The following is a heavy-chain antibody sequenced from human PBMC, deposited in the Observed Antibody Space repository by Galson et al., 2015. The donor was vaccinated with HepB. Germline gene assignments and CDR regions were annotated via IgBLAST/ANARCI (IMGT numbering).Heavy chain of an antibody. Sequence: SETLSLTCTVSGASISSSLYYWVWVRQPPEKGLEWIGSIYYTGNTYYKSSLKSRVTISADMSKNQFSLKVNSVTAADTAVYYCARAPGDSSTYANDYWGQGALVTVSS. CDR1: GASISSSLYY. D-gene: IGHD5-18*01. CDR3: ARAPGDSSTYANDY. J-gene: IGHJ4*02. CDR2: IYYTGNT. V-gene: IGHV4-39*07.